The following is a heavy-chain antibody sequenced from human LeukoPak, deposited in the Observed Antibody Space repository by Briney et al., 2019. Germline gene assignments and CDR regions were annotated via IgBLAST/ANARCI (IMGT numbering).Heavy chain of an antibody. D-gene: IGHD5-18*01. V-gene: IGHV3-66*01. CDR2: IYGGGGT. J-gene: IGHJ4*02. CDR3: ARDGEYRYGYGFDY. CDR1: GITVSSKY. Sequence: GGSLSHSCAASGITVSSKYMSWVRQAAGKGLKWVSVIYGGGGTYYADSVKGRFTISRDNSKNTLYPQMNSLRAEDTAVYYCARDGEYRYGYGFDYWGQGTLVTVSS.